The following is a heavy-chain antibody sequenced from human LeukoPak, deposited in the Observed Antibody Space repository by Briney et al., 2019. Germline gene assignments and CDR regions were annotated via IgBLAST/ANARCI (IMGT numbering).Heavy chain of an antibody. Sequence: GESLRLSCAASGFTFSSYWMHWVRQAPGKGLVWVSRINSDGSSTSYADSVKGRFTISRDNAKNTLYLQMNSLRAEDTAVYYCARDPPRAYSSSQGKAREDYWGQGTLVTVSS. CDR3: ARDPPRAYSSSQGKAREDY. V-gene: IGHV3-74*01. D-gene: IGHD6-13*01. J-gene: IGHJ4*02. CDR1: GFTFSSYW. CDR2: INSDGSST.